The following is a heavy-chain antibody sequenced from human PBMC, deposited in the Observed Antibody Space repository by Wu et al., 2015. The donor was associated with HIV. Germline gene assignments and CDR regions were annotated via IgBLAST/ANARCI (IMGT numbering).Heavy chain of an antibody. D-gene: IGHD6-19*01. CDR1: DSLTGGDYY. Sequence: QVQLQESGPAVVKPSQTLSLTCSLSDSLTGGDYYWTWIRQSPGKGLEWIGYIFSNGNTKYSPSLQSRVTISLDSSNNRFSLKLTSVTAADTGIYYCARHSGGWHSGAEYIQHWGQGTLVTVSS. J-gene: IGHJ1*01. CDR3: ARHSGGWHSGAEYIQH. CDR2: IFSNGNT. V-gene: IGHV4-30-4*08.